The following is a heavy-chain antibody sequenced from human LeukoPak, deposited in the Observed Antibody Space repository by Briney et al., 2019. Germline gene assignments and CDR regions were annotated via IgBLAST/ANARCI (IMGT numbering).Heavy chain of an antibody. V-gene: IGHV1-69*04. CDR1: GGTFSSYA. CDR2: IIPILGIA. CDR3: ARAPSYTATLYFDY. Sequence: SVKVSCKASGGTFSSYAISWVRQAPGQGLEWMGRIIPILGIANYAQKFQGRVTITADKSTSTAYMELSSLRSEDTAVYYCARAPSYTATLYFDYWGQGTLVTVSS. D-gene: IGHD5-18*01. J-gene: IGHJ4*02.